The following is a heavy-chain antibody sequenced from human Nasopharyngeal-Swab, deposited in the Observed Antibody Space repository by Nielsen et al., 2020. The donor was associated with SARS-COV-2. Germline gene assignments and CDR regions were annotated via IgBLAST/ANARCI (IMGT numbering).Heavy chain of an antibody. D-gene: IGHD4-17*01. CDR1: GFTFSTYA. Sequence: GESLKISCAASGFTFSTYAMSWVRQAPGKGLEWVSAISGRGGSTYYADSVKGRFTISRDNSKNTLYLQMNSLRAEDTAVYYCAKMARAVTNYYFDYWGQGALVTVSS. V-gene: IGHV3-23*01. CDR2: ISGRGGST. CDR3: AKMARAVTNYYFDY. J-gene: IGHJ4*02.